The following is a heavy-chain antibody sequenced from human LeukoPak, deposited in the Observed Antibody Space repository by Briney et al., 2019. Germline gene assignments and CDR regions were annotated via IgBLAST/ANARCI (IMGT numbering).Heavy chain of an antibody. CDR2: IYYSGST. J-gene: IGHJ6*02. D-gene: IGHD2-2*01. CDR3: ARVHCSSTSCYPFSGMDV. V-gene: IGHV4-59*01. Sequence: PSETLSLTCTVSGGSISSYYWSWIRQPPGKGLEWIGYIYYSGSTNYNPSLKSRVTISVDTSKNQFSLKLSSVTAADTAVYYCARVHCSSTSCYPFSGMDVWGQGTTVTVS. CDR1: GGSISSYY.